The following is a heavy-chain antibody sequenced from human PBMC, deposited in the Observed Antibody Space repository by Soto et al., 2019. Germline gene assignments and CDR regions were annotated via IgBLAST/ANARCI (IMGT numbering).Heavy chain of an antibody. CDR1: GYAFTTYG. D-gene: IGHD1-1*01. CDR3: ARGRYGDY. V-gene: IGHV1-18*01. J-gene: IGHJ4*02. Sequence: QVHLVQSGAEVKKPGDSVKVSCQGSGYAFTTYGITWVRQAPGQGLEWMGWISAHNGNTNYARKLQGRVTVTRDTSTSTAYMELRSLRYDDTAVYYCARGRYGDYWGQGALVTVSS. CDR2: ISAHNGNT.